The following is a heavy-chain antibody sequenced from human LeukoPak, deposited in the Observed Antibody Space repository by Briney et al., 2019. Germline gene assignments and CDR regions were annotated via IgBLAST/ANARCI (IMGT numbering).Heavy chain of an antibody. D-gene: IGHD3-10*01. J-gene: IGHJ3*02. Sequence: PSQTLSLTCTVSGGSISSNSYYWSWIRQPAGKGLEWIGRIYTSGSTNYSPSLKSRVTISADWSTNQFSLNLSSVTAAHTAVYYCARKEVPMVRGGAFDIWGQGTMVSVSS. CDR3: ARKEVPMVRGGAFDI. CDR2: IYTSGST. V-gene: IGHV4-61*02. CDR1: GGSISSNSYY.